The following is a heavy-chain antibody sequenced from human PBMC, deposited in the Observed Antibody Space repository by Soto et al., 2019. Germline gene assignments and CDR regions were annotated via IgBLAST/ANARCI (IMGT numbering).Heavy chain of an antibody. CDR1: GGSISSYY. Sequence: QVQLQESGPGLVKPSETLSLTCTVSGGSISSYYWSWIRQPPGKGLEWIGYIYYSWSTNYNPSLKSRVTISVDTSKNQFSLKLSSVTAADTAVYYCATWTMVRGVPQVDYWGQGTLVTVSS. CDR3: ATWTMVRGVPQVDY. CDR2: IYYSWST. J-gene: IGHJ4*02. V-gene: IGHV4-59*01. D-gene: IGHD3-10*01.